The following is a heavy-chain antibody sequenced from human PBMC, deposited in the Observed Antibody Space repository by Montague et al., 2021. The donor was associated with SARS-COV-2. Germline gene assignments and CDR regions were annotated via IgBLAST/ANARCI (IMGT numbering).Heavy chain of an antibody. J-gene: IGHJ4*02. V-gene: IGHV4-39*07. D-gene: IGHD3-16*01. CDR1: GGSIANSHKY. CDR2: VLYTGTP. Sequence: ETLSLTCTVSGGSIANSHKYWGWVRQPPGKGLEWIGSVLYTGTPYDHPSLTARVTISLDTSKNQFSLKMYPVTAADTATYFCVAGGDSAKAGAYWGQGTLVTVSS. CDR3: VAGGDSAKAGAY.